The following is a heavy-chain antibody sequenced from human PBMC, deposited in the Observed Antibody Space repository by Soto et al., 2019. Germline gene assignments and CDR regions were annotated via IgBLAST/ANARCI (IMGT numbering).Heavy chain of an antibody. V-gene: IGHV4-59*01. CDR2: IYYSGST. Sequence: QVQLQESGPGLVKPSETLSLTCTVSGGSISSYYWSWIRQPPGKGLEWIGYIYYSGSTNYNPSLKSRVTISVDTSKNQFSLKLSSVTAADTAVYYCARDRSSGWYTGMDVWGQGTTVTVSS. D-gene: IGHD6-19*01. J-gene: IGHJ6*02. CDR3: ARDRSSGWYTGMDV. CDR1: GGSISSYY.